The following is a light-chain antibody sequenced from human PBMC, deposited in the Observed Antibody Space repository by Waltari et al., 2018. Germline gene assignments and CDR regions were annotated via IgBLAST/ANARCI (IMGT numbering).Light chain of an antibody. Sequence: SYVLTQPPSVSVAPGQTARITCGGNSIGSESGHWYQQKPGQAPVLGVYDDSDRPSWIPERFSGSNSGTTATLTISGVEAGDEADYYCQVWHSSSDHVVFGGGTKLTVL. CDR1: SIGSES. J-gene: IGLJ2*01. V-gene: IGLV3-21*02. CDR3: QVWHSSSDHVV. CDR2: DDS.